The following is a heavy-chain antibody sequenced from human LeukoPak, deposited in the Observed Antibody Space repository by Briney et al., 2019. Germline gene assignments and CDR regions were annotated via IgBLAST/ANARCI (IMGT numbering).Heavy chain of an antibody. CDR3: ARNYGGNSKFFDN. V-gene: IGHV1-2*02. CDR2: ISPNSGGT. CDR1: GYTFTAYY. D-gene: IGHD4-23*01. J-gene: IGHJ4*02. Sequence: GASVKVSCKASGYTFTAYYMHWVRQAPGQGLGWMGWISPNSGGTNYAQNFQGRVTMTRDRSISTAYMELSGLRSDDTAVYYCARNYGGNSKFFDNWGQGTLVTVSS.